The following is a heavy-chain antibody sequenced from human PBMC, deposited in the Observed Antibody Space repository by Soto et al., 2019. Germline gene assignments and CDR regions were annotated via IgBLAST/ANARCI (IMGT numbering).Heavy chain of an antibody. V-gene: IGHV3-33*01. CDR1: GFTFSSYG. D-gene: IGHD2-2*02. CDR3: ARAGVLYEAFDI. CDR2: IWYDGSNK. Sequence: QVQLVESGGGVVQPGRSLRLSCAASGFTFSSYGMHWVRQAPGKGLEWVAVIWYDGSNKYYADSVKGRFTISRDNSKNTLYLQMNSLRAEDTAVYYCARAGVLYEAFDIWGQGTMVTVSS. J-gene: IGHJ3*02.